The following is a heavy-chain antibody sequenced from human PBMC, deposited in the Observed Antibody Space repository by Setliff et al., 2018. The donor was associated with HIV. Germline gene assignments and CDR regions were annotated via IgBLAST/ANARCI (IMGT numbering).Heavy chain of an antibody. D-gene: IGHD3-10*01. CDR1: GYTFTSYY. J-gene: IGHJ3*02. Sequence: ASVKVSCKASGYTFTSYYMHWVRQAPGQGLEWMGIINPSGGSTSYAQKFQGRVTMTRDTSTSTVYMELSSQRSEDTAVYYCARESLGVRGVRNAFDIWGQGTMVTVSS. CDR2: INPSGGST. V-gene: IGHV1-46*01. CDR3: ARESLGVRGVRNAFDI.